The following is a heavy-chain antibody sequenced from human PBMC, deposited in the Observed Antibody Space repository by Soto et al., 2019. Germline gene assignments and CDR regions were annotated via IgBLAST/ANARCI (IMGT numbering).Heavy chain of an antibody. CDR3: AREGRYCSGGSCYFLPGIDY. J-gene: IGHJ4*02. CDR1: GGTFSSYA. CDR2: IIPIFGTA. V-gene: IGHV1-69*12. Sequence: QVQLVQSGAEVKKPGSSVKVSCKASGGTFSSYAISWVRQAPGQGLEWMGGIIPIFGTANYAQKFQGRVTVSADESTSTACMELSSRRSEDMAVYYCAREGRYCSGGSCYFLPGIDYWGQGTLVTVSS. D-gene: IGHD2-15*01.